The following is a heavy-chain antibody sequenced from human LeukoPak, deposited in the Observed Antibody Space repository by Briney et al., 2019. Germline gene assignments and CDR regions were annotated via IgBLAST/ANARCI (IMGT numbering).Heavy chain of an antibody. CDR2: IIPIFGTA. J-gene: IGHJ4*02. D-gene: IGHD3-22*01. V-gene: IGHV1-69*01. CDR3: ARDDDSSGYFTEFDY. Sequence: GSSVKVSCKASGGTFSSYAISWVRQAPGQGLEWMGGIIPIFGTANYAQKFQGRVTITADESTSTAYMELSSLRSEDTAVYYCARDDDSSGYFTEFDYWGQGTLVTVSS. CDR1: GGTFSSYA.